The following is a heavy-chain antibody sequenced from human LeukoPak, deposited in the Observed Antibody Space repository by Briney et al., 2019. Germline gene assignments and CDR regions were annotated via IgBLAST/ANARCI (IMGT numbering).Heavy chain of an antibody. V-gene: IGHV3-30*02. CDR1: GFTFSSYG. D-gene: IGHD3-22*01. CDR2: IRYDGSNK. J-gene: IGHJ4*02. CDR3: AKDGNYYDSSGYGDY. Sequence: GGSLRLSCAASGFTFSSYGMHGVRQAPGKGLEWVAFIRYDGSNKYYADSVKGRFTISRDNSKNTLYLQMDSLRAEDTAVYYCAKDGNYYDSSGYGDYWGQGTLVTVSS.